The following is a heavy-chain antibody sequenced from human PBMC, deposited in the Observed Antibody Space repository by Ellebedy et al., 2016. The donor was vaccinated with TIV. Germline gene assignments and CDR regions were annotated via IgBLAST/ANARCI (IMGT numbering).Heavy chain of an antibody. CDR1: GYTLMSYG. D-gene: IGHD4-23*01. J-gene: IGHJ4*02. V-gene: IGHV1-18*01. CDR2: VSPYDDNT. CDR3: ARGFRYGSGRWPLDY. Sequence: AASVKVSCKASGYTLMSYGICWVRQAPGQGLEWMGWVSPYDDNTNYAQKFQGRVTMTIDTFTGTGYMELRNLRSDDTAVYYCARGFRYGSGRWPLDYWGQGTLVTVSS.